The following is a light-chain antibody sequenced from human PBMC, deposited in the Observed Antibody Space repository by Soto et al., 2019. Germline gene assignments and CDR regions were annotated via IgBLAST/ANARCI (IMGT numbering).Light chain of an antibody. Sequence: DIQMTQSPSSLSASVGDRVTITCXASQSISSYLNWYQQKPGKAPKLLIYAASSLQSGVPSRFXGSGSGTDFTLTISSLQPEDFATYYCQQSYSTPWTFGQGTKVEIK. V-gene: IGKV1-39*01. CDR1: QSISSY. CDR3: QQSYSTPWT. J-gene: IGKJ1*01. CDR2: AAS.